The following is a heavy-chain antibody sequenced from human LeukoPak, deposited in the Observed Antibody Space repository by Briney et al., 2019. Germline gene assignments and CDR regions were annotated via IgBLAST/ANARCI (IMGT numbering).Heavy chain of an antibody. Sequence: PGGSLRLSCAASGFTFSSYAMSWVRQAPGKGLEWVSAISGSGGSTYYADSVKGRFTISRDNSKNTLYLQMNSLRAEDTAVYYCARDIVGVVPAAYYHYGMDVWGQGTTVTVSS. CDR1: GFTFSSYA. J-gene: IGHJ6*02. CDR3: ARDIVGVVPAAYYHYGMDV. CDR2: ISGSGGST. D-gene: IGHD2-2*01. V-gene: IGHV3-23*01.